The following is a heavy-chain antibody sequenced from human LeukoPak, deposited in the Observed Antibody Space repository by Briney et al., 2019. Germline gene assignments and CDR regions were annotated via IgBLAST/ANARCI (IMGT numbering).Heavy chain of an antibody. V-gene: IGHV3-21*01. J-gene: IGHJ1*01. CDR1: GFTFSTYS. CDR2: ISSSSTYI. Sequence: GGSLRLSCAASGFTFSTYSMNWVRQAPGKGLEWVSSISSSSTYIYYADSVKGRFTISRDNAKNSLYLQMNSLRAEDTAVYYCARDLSSSSTAYLHHWGQGTLVTVSS. CDR3: ARDLSSSSTAYLHH. D-gene: IGHD6-6*01.